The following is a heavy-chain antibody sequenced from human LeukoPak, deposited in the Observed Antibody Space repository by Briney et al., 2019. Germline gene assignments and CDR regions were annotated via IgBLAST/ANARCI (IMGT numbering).Heavy chain of an antibody. CDR3: ARDRLNLVTTIIFDY. CDR1: GYTFNNYG. D-gene: IGHD5-12*01. J-gene: IGHJ4*02. Sequence: ASVKVSCKASGYTFNNYGFSWVRQAPGQGLEWMGWINPNDGNTDYAQKFQGRASMTTDTSTSTAYMELRSLTSDDTAVYFCARDRLNLVTTIIFDYWGQGTLVTVSS. CDR2: INPNDGNT. V-gene: IGHV1-18*01.